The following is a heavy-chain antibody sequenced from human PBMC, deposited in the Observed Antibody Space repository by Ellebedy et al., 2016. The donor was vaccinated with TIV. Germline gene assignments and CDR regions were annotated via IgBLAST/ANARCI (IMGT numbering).Heavy chain of an antibody. D-gene: IGHD6-13*01. V-gene: IGHV3-30*04. J-gene: IGHJ2*01. CDR3: ARDPLAAAQRGFFDL. Sequence: GGSLRLSCAASGFTFTSYAMPWVRQAPGTGREWVAVISYDGSNKYYADSVKGRFTIYRYNSKDTQYLQMNNLTPEDTAVYYCARDPLAAAQRGFFDLWGRGTLVTVSS. CDR1: GFTFTSYA. CDR2: ISYDGSNK.